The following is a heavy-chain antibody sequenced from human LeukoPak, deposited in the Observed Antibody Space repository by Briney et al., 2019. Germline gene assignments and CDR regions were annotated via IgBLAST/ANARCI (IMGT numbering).Heavy chain of an antibody. V-gene: IGHV1-69*05. CDR1: GGTFSSYA. D-gene: IGHD5-18*01. CDR3: ASEKKRGYSYGHDY. CDR2: IIPIFGTA. Sequence: ASVKVSCKASGGTFSSYAISWVRQAPGQGLEWVGRIIPIFGTANYAQKFQGRVTITTDESTSTAYMELSSLRSEDTAVYYCASEKKRGYSYGHDYWGQGTLVTVSS. J-gene: IGHJ4*02.